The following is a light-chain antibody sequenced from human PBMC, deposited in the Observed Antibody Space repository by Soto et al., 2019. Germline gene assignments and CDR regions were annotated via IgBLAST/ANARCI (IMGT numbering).Light chain of an antibody. J-gene: IGLJ1*01. CDR2: DVS. V-gene: IGLV2-14*01. Sequence: QSALTQPASVSGSPGQSITISCTGTRSDVGGYNFVSWYQQHPGKAPKLMIYDVSNRPSGVSNRFSGSKSGNTASLTISGLQAVDEADYYCSSYRSSSTGVFGTGTKVTVL. CDR1: RSDVGGYNF. CDR3: SSYRSSSTGV.